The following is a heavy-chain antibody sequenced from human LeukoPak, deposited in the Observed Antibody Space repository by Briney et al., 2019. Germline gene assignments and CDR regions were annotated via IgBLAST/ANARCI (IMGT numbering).Heavy chain of an antibody. CDR1: GFTFSDYY. CDR2: INSGGET. CDR3: AKRYFGNYYFDY. Sequence: GGSLRLSCAASGFTFSDYYMSWIRQAPGKGLEWVSAINSGGETYYADSVKGRFTISRDNSKNTLYLQMNSLRVEDAALYYCAKRYFGNYYFDYWGQGTLVTVSS. J-gene: IGHJ4*02. V-gene: IGHV3-23*01. D-gene: IGHD3-9*01.